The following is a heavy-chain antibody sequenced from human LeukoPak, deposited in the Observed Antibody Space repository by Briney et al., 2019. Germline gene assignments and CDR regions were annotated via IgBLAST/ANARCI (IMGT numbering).Heavy chain of an antibody. CDR3: ARGLNYYDSSGRKGDNYYYYYGMDV. V-gene: IGHV4-34*01. CDR2: ISHSGST. Sequence: SETLSLTCAVYGGSFSGYYWSRIRQPPGKGLEWIGEISHSGSTNYNPSLKSRVIISVDTSKSQFSLKLSSVIAADTAVYYCARGLNYYDSSGRKGDNYYYYYGMDVWGQGTTVTVSS. CDR1: GGSFSGYY. J-gene: IGHJ6*02. D-gene: IGHD3-22*01.